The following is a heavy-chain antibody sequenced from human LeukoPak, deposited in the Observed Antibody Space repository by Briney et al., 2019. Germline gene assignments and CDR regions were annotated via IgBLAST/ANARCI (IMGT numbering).Heavy chain of an antibody. J-gene: IGHJ4*02. V-gene: IGHV3-21*01. CDR2: ISSSSSDI. D-gene: IGHD2-2*01. CDR3: ARGRGCSSTGCYPDY. Sequence: GGSLRLSCAASGFTFSGYSMNWVRQAPGKGLEWVSSISSSSSDIYYAGSVKGRFTISRDNAMNSLFLQMNSLRAEDTAVYYCARGRGCSSTGCYPDYWGQGTLVTVSS. CDR1: GFTFSGYS.